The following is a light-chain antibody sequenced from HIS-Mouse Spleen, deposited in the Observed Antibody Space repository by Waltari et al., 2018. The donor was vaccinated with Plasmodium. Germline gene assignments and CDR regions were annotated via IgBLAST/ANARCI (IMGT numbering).Light chain of an antibody. CDR3: QQYNNWSFT. CDR2: GAS. J-gene: IGKJ3*01. Sequence: ELVMTQSPATLSVSPGERATLSCRASQGVSSNLDWYQQKPGQAPRLLIYGASTRATGIPARFSGSGSGTEFTLTISSLQSEDFAVYYCQQYNNWSFTFGPGTKVDIK. V-gene: IGKV3-15*01. CDR1: QGVSSN.